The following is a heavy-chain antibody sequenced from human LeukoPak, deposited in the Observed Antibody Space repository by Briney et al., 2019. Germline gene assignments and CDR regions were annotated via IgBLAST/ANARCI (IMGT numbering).Heavy chain of an antibody. Sequence: SQTLSLTCTVSGGSISSGSYYWRWIRQPAGKGLEWIGRIYTSGSTNYNPSLKSRATISVDTSKNQFSLKLSSVTAADTAVYYCARVVVVPAAIFYYYYYMDVWGKGTTVTVSS. D-gene: IGHD2-2*01. J-gene: IGHJ6*03. CDR1: GGSISSGSYY. V-gene: IGHV4-61*02. CDR2: IYTSGST. CDR3: ARVVVVPAAIFYYYYYMDV.